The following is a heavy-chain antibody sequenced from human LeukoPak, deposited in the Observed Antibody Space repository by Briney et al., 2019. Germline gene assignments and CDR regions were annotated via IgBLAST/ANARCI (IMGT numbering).Heavy chain of an antibody. Sequence: GGSLRLSCAASGFTLSSYAMSWVRQAPGKGLEWVSAISDTGNTYHADSVKGRFTISRDSSKNTLFLQMNRLRPEDAAVYYCARDLYSSSWGQFDYWGQGTLVTVSS. CDR2: ISDTGNT. CDR3: ARDLYSSSWGQFDY. V-gene: IGHV3-23*01. D-gene: IGHD6-13*01. CDR1: GFTLSSYA. J-gene: IGHJ4*02.